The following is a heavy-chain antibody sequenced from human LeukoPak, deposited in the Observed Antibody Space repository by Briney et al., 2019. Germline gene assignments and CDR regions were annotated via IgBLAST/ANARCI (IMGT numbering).Heavy chain of an antibody. Sequence: PGGSLRLSCAASGFTFSSYEMNWGRQAPGKGLEWVSYISSSGSTIYYADSVKGRFTISRDNAKNSLYLQMNSLRAEDTVVYYCAELGITMIGGVWGKGTTVTISS. V-gene: IGHV3-48*03. D-gene: IGHD3-10*02. CDR3: AELGITMIGGV. CDR1: GFTFSSYE. CDR2: ISSSGSTI. J-gene: IGHJ6*04.